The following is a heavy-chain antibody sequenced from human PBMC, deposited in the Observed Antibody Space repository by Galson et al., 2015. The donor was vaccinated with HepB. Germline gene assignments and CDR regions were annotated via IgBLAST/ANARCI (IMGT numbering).Heavy chain of an antibody. CDR2: TSYSRSS. CDR1: GVSISTYY. V-gene: IGHV4-59*03. D-gene: IGHD3-10*01. CDR3: AGEDYYYGLHA. J-gene: IGHJ6*02. Sequence: TVSGVSISTYYWSWIRQAPGKGLEWIGYTSYSRSSNNNPSLKSRVTISMDTSKNQFFLRLTSVTVADTAVYYCAGEDYYYGLHAWGQGATVTVSS.